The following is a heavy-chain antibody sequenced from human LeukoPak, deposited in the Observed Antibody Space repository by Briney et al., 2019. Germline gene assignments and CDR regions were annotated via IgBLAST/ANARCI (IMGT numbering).Heavy chain of an antibody. CDR2: ISYDGSNK. J-gene: IGHJ6*03. Sequence: GGSLRLSRAASGFTFSSYGMHWVRQAPGKGLEWVAVISYDGSNKYYADSVKGRFTISRDNSKNTLYLQMNSLRAEDTAVYYCAGDSSSGYYMDLWGKGTTVTVSS. D-gene: IGHD6-6*01. V-gene: IGHV3-30*03. CDR1: GFTFSSYG. CDR3: AGDSSSGYYMDL.